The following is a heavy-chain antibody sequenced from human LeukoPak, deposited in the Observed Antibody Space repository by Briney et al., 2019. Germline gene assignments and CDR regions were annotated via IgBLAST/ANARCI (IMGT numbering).Heavy chain of an antibody. V-gene: IGHV4-59*01. J-gene: IGHJ6*02. CDR2: IYYSGST. D-gene: IGHD3-10*01. CDR3: ATYYGSGSYHASYYYYGMDV. Sequence: SETLSLTCTVSGGSISSYYWSWIRQPPGKGLEWIGYIYYSGSTNYNPSLKSRVTISVDTSKNQFSLKLSPVTAADTAVYYCATYYGSGSYHASYYYYGMDVWGQGTTVTVSS. CDR1: GGSISSYY.